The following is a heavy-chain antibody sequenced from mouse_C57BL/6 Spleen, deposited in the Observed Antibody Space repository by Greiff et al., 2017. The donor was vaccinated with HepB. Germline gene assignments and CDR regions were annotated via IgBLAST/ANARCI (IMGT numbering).Heavy chain of an antibody. V-gene: IGHV3-6*01. Sequence: EVQLVESGPGLVKPSQSLSLTCSVTGYSITSGYYWNWIRQFPGNQLEWMGYISYDGSNNYNPSLKNRISITRDTSKNQFFLKLNSVTTEDTATYYCARGALGYDDAMDYWGQGTSVTVSS. D-gene: IGHD2-2*01. J-gene: IGHJ4*01. CDR2: ISYDGSN. CDR3: ARGALGYDDAMDY. CDR1: GYSITSGYY.